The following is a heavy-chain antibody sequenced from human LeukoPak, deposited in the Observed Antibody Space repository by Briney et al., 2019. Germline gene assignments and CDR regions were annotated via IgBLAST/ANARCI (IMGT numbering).Heavy chain of an antibody. Sequence: SETLSLTCTVSGGSISSYYWSWIRQPLGKGLEWIGYIYYSGGTNYNPSLKSRVTISVDTSKNQFSLKPSSVTAADTAVYYCARDGVRGVISSPYYFDHWGQGTLVTVSS. J-gene: IGHJ4*02. D-gene: IGHD3-10*01. CDR2: IYYSGGT. CDR3: ARDGVRGVISSPYYFDH. CDR1: GGSISSYY. V-gene: IGHV4-59*01.